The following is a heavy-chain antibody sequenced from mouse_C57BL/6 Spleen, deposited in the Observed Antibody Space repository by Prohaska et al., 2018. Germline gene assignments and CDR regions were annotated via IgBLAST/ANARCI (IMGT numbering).Heavy chain of an antibody. V-gene: IGHV5-4*01. CDR1: GFTFSSYA. D-gene: IGHD1-1*01. J-gene: IGHJ2*01. Sequence: EVQLVESGGGLVKPGGSLKLSCAASGFTFSSYAMSWVRQTPEKRLELVATISDGGSYTYYPDNVKGRFTISRDNAKNNLYLQMSHLKSEDTAMYYCARDQTTVVSFDYWGQGTTLTVSS. CDR2: ISDGGSYT. CDR3: ARDQTTVVSFDY.